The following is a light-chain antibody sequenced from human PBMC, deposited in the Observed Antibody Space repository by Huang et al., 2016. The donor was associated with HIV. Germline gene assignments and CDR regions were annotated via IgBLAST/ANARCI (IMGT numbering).Light chain of an antibody. CDR1: QRISTW. CDR3: QQYNSFPWT. Sequence: DIQMTQSSATLSASVGDRVTIACRASQRISTWVAWYQQKPGRAPNLLIYEASTLESGVPSRFSGGGSGTDFTLTISSLQPDDFATYYCQQYNSFPWTFGQGTKVEV. CDR2: EAS. J-gene: IGKJ1*01. V-gene: IGKV1-5*03.